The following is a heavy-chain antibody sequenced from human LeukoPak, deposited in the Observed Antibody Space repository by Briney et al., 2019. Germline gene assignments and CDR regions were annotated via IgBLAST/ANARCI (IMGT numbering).Heavy chain of an antibody. CDR2: IRSDGGST. J-gene: IGHJ4*02. Sequence: PGGSLRLSCAASGFTFSNYAMHWVSQAPGKGLEHVSTIRSDGGSTYYANSVKGRFTISRDNSKNTLYLQMGSLRSEDMAVYFCARSGWYARELDYWGQGTLVTVSS. CDR1: GFTFSNYA. CDR3: ARSGWYARELDY. D-gene: IGHD6-19*01. V-gene: IGHV3-64*01.